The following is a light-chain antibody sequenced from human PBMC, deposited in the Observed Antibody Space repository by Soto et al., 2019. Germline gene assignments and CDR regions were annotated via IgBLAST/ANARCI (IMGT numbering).Light chain of an antibody. V-gene: IGKV1-27*01. CDR3: QKYNSAPLT. J-gene: IGKJ4*01. CDR1: QGSSNA. Sequence: DIQMTQSPASLSTSVGDRVTITCRASQGSSNALAWYQQKPGRVPALLIYAASTLQSGVPSRFSGSGSGTDVTLTISSLQPEDVATYYCQKYNSAPLTFGGGTKVEIK. CDR2: AAS.